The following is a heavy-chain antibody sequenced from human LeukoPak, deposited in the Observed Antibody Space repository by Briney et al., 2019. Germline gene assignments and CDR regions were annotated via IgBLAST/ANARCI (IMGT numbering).Heavy chain of an antibody. J-gene: IGHJ3*02. D-gene: IGHD3-22*01. CDR2: VSANGVST. CDR3: VKVGGSGYYPDI. Sequence: GGSLTLSCAASGFTFSSYAMSWVRQAPEKGLEWVSAVSANGVSTYHADSVKGRLTISRDNSRNTVNLQMNSLRGEDTAVYYCVKVGGSGYYPDIWGQGTMVTVSS. V-gene: IGHV3-23*01. CDR1: GFTFSSYA.